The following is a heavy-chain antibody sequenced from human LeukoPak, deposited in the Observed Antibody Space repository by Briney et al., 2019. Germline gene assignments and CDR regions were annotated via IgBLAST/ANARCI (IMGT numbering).Heavy chain of an antibody. D-gene: IGHD6-13*01. CDR3: ARGSAAAKYYYHYYGMDV. J-gene: IGHJ6*02. CDR2: IFYDGSKK. Sequence: PGGSLRLSCVASGFTFRNYGMHWIRQAPGKGLEWVSVIFYDGSKKYYADFVKGRFTISRDNSKNTLYLQMNSLRAEDTAVYYCARGSAAAKYYYHYYGMDVWGQGTTVTVSS. CDR1: GFTFRNYG. V-gene: IGHV3-30*03.